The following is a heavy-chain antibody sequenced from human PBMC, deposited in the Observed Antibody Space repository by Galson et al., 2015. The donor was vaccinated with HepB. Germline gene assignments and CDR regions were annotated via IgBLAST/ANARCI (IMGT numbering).Heavy chain of an antibody. J-gene: IGHJ2*01. D-gene: IGHD2-15*01. V-gene: IGHV3-23*01. CDR2: ISGSGGST. CDR3: AKKMSPSRYCSGGSCYGGHYWYFDL. CDR1: GFTFSRYA. Sequence: SLRLSCAASGFTFSRYAMSWVRQAPGKGLEWVSAISGSGGSTYYADSVKGRFTISRDNSKNTLYLQMNSLRAEDTAVYYCAKKMSPSRYCSGGSCYGGHYWYFDLWGRGTLVTVSS.